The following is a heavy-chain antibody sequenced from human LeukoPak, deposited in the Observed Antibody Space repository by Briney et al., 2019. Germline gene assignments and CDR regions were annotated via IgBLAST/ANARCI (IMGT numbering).Heavy chain of an antibody. V-gene: IGHV3-7*01. D-gene: IGHD4-23*01. CDR2: IKQDGSEK. CDR3: ARPIYGGNEDWFDP. CDR1: GFTFSSYW. Sequence: SGGSLRLSCAASGFTFSSYWMSWVRQAPGKGLEWVANIKQDGSEKYYVDSVKGRFTISRDNAKNSLYLQMNSLRAEDTAVYYCARPIYGGNEDWFDPWGQGTLVTVSS. J-gene: IGHJ5*02.